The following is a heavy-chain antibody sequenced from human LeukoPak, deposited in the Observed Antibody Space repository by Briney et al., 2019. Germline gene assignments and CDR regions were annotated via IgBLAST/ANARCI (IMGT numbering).Heavy chain of an antibody. Sequence: KTSETLSLTCTVSGGSLTGYFWSWIRQPPGKGLEWVGYVFYEGNTNYNPSLKSRVTTSVDTSKNQFSLKLSSVTAADTAVYYCARDGGYCSGGSCYDAFDIWGQGTMVTVSS. CDR3: ARDGGYCSGGSCYDAFDI. CDR2: VFYEGNT. CDR1: GGSLTGYF. D-gene: IGHD2-15*01. J-gene: IGHJ3*02. V-gene: IGHV4-59*12.